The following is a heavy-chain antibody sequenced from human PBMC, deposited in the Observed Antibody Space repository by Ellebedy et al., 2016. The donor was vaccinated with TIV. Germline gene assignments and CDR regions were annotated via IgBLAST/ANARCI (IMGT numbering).Heavy chain of an antibody. V-gene: IGHV3-30*04. Sequence: PGGSLRLSCAASGFTFSSYAMHWVRQAPGKGLEWVAVISYDGSNKYYADSVKGRFTISRDNSKNTLYLQMNSLRAEDTAVYYCARDPKRAGTTGGPMIVAGYYFDYWGQGTLVTVSS. J-gene: IGHJ4*02. D-gene: IGHD3-22*01. CDR1: GFTFSSYA. CDR3: ARDPKRAGTTGGPMIVAGYYFDY. CDR2: ISYDGSNK.